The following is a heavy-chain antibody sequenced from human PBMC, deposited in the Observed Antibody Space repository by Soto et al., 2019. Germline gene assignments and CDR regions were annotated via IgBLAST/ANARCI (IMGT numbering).Heavy chain of an antibody. Sequence: SETLSLTCAVYGGSFSGYYWSWIRQPPGKGLEWIGEINHSGSTNYNPSLKSRVTISVDTSKNQFSLKLSSVTAADTAVYYCARAGYSSSWYLVGYYYGMDVWGQGTTVTVSS. V-gene: IGHV4-34*01. J-gene: IGHJ6*02. CDR1: GGSFSGYY. CDR3: ARAGYSSSWYLVGYYYGMDV. D-gene: IGHD6-13*01. CDR2: INHSGST.